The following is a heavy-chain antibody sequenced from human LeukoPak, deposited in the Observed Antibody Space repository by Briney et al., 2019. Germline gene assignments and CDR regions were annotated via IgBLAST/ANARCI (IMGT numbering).Heavy chain of an antibody. V-gene: IGHV3-23*01. CDR3: AKATGYLL. CDR2: ISNSDYST. Sequence: GGSLRLSCAASGFTFSSYAMSWVRQAPGKGLEWVSNISNSDYSTYYADSVKGRFTISRANSENTLYLQMNNLRAEDTAVYYCAKATGYLLWGQGTLVTVSS. D-gene: IGHD1-14*01. CDR1: GFTFSSYA. J-gene: IGHJ4*02.